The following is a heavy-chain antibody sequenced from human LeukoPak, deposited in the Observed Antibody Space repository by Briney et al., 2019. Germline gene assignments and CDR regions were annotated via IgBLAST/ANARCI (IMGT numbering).Heavy chain of an antibody. V-gene: IGHV4-34*01. CDR1: GGSFSGYY. J-gene: IGHJ3*02. CDR2: INHSGST. D-gene: IGHD3-22*01. CDR3: ARVVRITMIVVVTRDAFDI. Sequence: SETLSLTCAVYGGSFSGYYWSWIRHPPGKGLEWIGEINHSGSTNYNPSLKSRVTISVDTSKNQFSLKLSSVTAADTAVYYCARVVRITMIVVVTRDAFDIWGQGTMVTVSS.